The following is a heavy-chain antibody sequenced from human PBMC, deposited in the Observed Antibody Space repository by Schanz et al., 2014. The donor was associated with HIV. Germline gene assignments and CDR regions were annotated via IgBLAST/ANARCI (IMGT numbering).Heavy chain of an antibody. D-gene: IGHD3-16*01. Sequence: EVQLLESGGGLVQPGGSLRLSCAASGFTFSNYAMTWVRQAPGKGLEWVSSISSSSSYTYYADSVKGRFAISRDNSKNTLYLQMNSLRPEDTAVYYCAKDAGGAMDVWGQGTTVTVSS. J-gene: IGHJ6*02. V-gene: IGHV3-21*01. CDR1: GFTFSNYA. CDR2: ISSSSSYT. CDR3: AKDAGGAMDV.